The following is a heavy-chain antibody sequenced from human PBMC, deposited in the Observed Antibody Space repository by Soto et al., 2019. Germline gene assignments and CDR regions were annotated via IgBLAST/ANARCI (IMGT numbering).Heavy chain of an antibody. Sequence: EVQLVESGGGLVQPGGSLRLSCAASGFTVSSNYMSWVRQAPGKGLEWVSVIYSGGSTYYADSVKGRFTISRDNSKNTLYLQMNSLRAEDTAVYYCARSYAGYSSGWYGWFDPWGQGTLVTVSS. D-gene: IGHD6-19*01. CDR1: GFTVSSNY. CDR2: IYSGGST. CDR3: ARSYAGYSSGWYGWFDP. J-gene: IGHJ5*02. V-gene: IGHV3-66*01.